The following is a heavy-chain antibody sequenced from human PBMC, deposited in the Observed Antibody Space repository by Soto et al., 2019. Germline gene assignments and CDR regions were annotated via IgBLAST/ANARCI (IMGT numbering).Heavy chain of an antibody. J-gene: IGHJ3*02. V-gene: IGHV1-46*01. Sequence: ASVKVSCKASGYTFTSYYMHWVRQAPGQGLEWVGIINPSGGSTSYAQKFQGRVTMTRDTSTSTVYMELSSLRSEDTAVYYCTLRSHAFDIWGQGTMVTVSS. D-gene: IGHD5-12*01. CDR1: GYTFTSYY. CDR2: INPSGGST. CDR3: TLRSHAFDI.